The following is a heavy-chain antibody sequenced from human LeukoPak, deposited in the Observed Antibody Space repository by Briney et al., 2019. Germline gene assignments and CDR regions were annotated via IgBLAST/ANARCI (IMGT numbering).Heavy chain of an antibody. J-gene: IGHJ5*02. Sequence: SETLSLTCTVSGGSISSYYWSWLRQPPGKGVGWGVYIYYSGSTNYNPSFKSRVTISVDKSKNHFSLKLSSLKAADTALYYIARAQYYGFWSCYGYWFDPWGQGTLVTVSS. V-gene: IGHV4-59*01. CDR3: ARAQYYGFWSCYGYWFDP. CDR1: GGSISSYY. CDR2: IYYSGST. D-gene: IGHD3-3*01.